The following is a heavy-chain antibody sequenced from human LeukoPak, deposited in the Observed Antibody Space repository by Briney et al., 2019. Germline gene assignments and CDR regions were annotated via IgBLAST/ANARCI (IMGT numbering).Heavy chain of an antibody. CDR1: GFTFSSYA. CDR2: ISYDGSNK. Sequence: GGSLRLSCAASGFTFSSYAMHWVRQAPGKGLEWVAVISYDGSNKYYAGSVKGRFTISRDNSKNTLYLQMNSLRAEDTAVYYCARPGDLYCSGGSCSTDYWGQGTLVTVSS. D-gene: IGHD2-15*01. CDR3: ARPGDLYCSGGSCSTDY. J-gene: IGHJ4*02. V-gene: IGHV3-30-3*01.